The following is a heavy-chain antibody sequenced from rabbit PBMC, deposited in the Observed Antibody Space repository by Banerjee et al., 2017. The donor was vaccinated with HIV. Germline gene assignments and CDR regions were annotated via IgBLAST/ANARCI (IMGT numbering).Heavy chain of an antibody. CDR3: ARSASASGTYMSL. D-gene: IGHD1-1*01. CDR1: GFSFSSRYY. V-gene: IGHV1S40*01. CDR2: IYAGGNNNT. J-gene: IGHJ4*01. Sequence: QSLEESGGDLVKPGASLTLTCTASGFSFSSRYYMCWVRQAPGKGLEWIACIYAGGNNNTYYATWAKGRITISKTSSTTVTLQMTSLTAADTATYFCARSASASGTYMSLWGPGTLVTVS.